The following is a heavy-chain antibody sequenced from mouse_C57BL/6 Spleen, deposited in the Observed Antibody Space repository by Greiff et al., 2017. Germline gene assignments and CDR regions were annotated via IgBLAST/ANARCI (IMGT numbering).Heavy chain of an antibody. CDR2: IDPSSGGT. J-gene: IGHJ2*01. V-gene: IGHV1-72*01. Sequence: QVQLQQPGAELVKPGASVKLSCKASGYTFTSYWMHWVKQRPGRGLEWIGRIDPSSGGTKYNEKFKSKAPLTVDKSSSTAYMQLRSLTTEDSAVYDCAFDYYGISLDYWGQGTTLTVSS. CDR3: AFDYYGISLDY. D-gene: IGHD1-1*01. CDR1: GYTFTSYW.